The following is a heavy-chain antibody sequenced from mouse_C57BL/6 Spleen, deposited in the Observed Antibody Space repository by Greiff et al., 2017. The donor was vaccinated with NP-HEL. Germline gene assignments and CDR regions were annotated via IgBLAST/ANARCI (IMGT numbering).Heavy chain of an antibody. CDR1: GFTFSSYG. CDR3: ARQRAAQAMGY. CDR2: ISSGGSYT. V-gene: IGHV5-6*01. Sequence: EVKLVESGGDLVKPGGSLKLSCAASGFTFSSYGMSWVRQTPDKRLEWVATISSGGSYTYYPDSVKGRFTISRDNATNTLYLQMSSLKSEDTAMYYCARQRAAQAMGYWGQGTTLTVSS. J-gene: IGHJ2*01. D-gene: IGHD3-2*02.